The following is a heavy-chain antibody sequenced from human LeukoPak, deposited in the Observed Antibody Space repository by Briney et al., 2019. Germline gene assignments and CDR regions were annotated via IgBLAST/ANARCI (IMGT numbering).Heavy chain of an antibody. CDR2: IYYSGNT. Sequence: SETLSLTCTVSGVSISSSNSYWGWIRQPPGKGLEWIGSIYYSGNTYYNASLKSQVSISIDTSKNQFSLKLSSVTAADTAVYYCARGGPGDYVTSYYYYMDVWGKGTTVNISS. CDR1: GVSISSSNSY. J-gene: IGHJ6*03. CDR3: ARGGPGDYVTSYYYYMDV. V-gene: IGHV4-39*01. D-gene: IGHD4-17*01.